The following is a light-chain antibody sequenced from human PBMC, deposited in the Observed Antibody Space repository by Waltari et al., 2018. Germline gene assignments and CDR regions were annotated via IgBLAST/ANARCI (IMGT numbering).Light chain of an antibody. J-gene: IGLJ2*01. CDR3: ASWDDSLRIVL. CDR2: NTH. V-gene: IGLV1-44*01. CDR1: RPNIGSNP. Sequence: QSVLTQPPSASGTPGQSVTIPVSGRRPNIGSNPVTWHQQLPGTPPKLLIYNTHQRPSGVTDQFSGSKSGTSASLAISGLQSDDEADYYCASWDDSLRIVLFGGGTKLTVL.